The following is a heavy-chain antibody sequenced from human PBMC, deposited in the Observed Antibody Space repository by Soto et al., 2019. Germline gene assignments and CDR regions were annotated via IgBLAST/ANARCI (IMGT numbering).Heavy chain of an antibody. Sequence: EVQLVESGGGLVKPGGSLRLSCAASGFTFSSYSMNWVRQAPGKGLEWVSSISSSSSYIYYADSVKGRFTIARDNAKNSLYLQMNSLRAEDTAVYYCARDYYGSGSFPLDYWGQGTLVTVSS. V-gene: IGHV3-21*01. CDR3: ARDYYGSGSFPLDY. J-gene: IGHJ4*02. D-gene: IGHD3-10*01. CDR2: ISSSSSYI. CDR1: GFTFSSYS.